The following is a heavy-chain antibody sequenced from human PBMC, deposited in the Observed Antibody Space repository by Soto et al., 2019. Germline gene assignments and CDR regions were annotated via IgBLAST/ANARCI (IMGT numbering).Heavy chain of an antibody. J-gene: IGHJ4*02. Sequence: SQTLSLTCAISGDSVSSNSAAWNWIRQSPSRGLEWLGRTYYRSKWYNDYAVSVKSRITINPDTSKNQFSLQLNSVTPEDTAVYYCAFLSSYSSRKRGLDFWGQGSLVTVSA. CDR2: TYYRSKWYN. V-gene: IGHV6-1*01. CDR1: GDSVSSNSAA. D-gene: IGHD6-13*01. CDR3: AFLSSYSSRKRGLDF.